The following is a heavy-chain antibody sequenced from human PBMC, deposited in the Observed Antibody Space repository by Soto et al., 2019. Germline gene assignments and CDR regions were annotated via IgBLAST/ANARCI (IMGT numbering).Heavy chain of an antibody. Sequence: QVQLEQSGGEVKQPGSSVRVSCKTSGGTFSTYAINWVRQAPGQGLEWMGAIIPLFGTADYSQKVQGRVTITEDESTSTAYMERSSLRFDDTAVYFCARPKGTYSSGYYYFDVGGQGTLVTVSS. CDR2: IIPLFGTA. CDR3: ARPKGTYSSGYYYFDV. V-gene: IGHV1-69*01. CDR1: GGTFSTYA. D-gene: IGHD6-19*01. J-gene: IGHJ4*02.